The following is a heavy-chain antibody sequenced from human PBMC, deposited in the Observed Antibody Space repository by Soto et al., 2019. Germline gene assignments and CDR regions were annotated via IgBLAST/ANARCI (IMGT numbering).Heavy chain of an antibody. D-gene: IGHD6-19*01. J-gene: IGHJ4*02. CDR1: GGTFSSYA. Sequence: GASVKVSCKASGGTFSSYAISWVRQAPGQGLEWMGGIIPIFGTANYAQKFQGRVTITADESTSTAYMELSSPRSEDTAVYYCASATPGYSSGPLDYWGQGTLVTVSS. CDR2: IIPIFGTA. V-gene: IGHV1-69*13. CDR3: ASATPGYSSGPLDY.